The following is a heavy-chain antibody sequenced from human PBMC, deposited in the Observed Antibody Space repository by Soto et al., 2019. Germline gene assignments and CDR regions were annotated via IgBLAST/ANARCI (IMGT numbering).Heavy chain of an antibody. J-gene: IGHJ6*01. CDR2: IWYDGSNK. D-gene: IGHD1-26*01. Sequence: QAGGSLRLSCAASGFTFSSYGMHWVRQAPGKGLEWVAVIWYDGSNKYYADSVKGRFTISRDNSKSTLYLQMNSLRAEDTAVYYCARHTPVGYYGMDVWGQGTTVTVSS. CDR3: ARHTPVGYYGMDV. V-gene: IGHV3-33*01. CDR1: GFTFSSYG.